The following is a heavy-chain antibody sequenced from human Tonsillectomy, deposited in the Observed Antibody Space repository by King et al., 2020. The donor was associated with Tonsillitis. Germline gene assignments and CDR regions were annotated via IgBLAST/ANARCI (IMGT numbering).Heavy chain of an antibody. CDR1: GFTVSSNY. Sequence: VQLVESGGGLVQPGGSLRLSCAASGFTVSSNYMTWVRQAPGGGLEWVSVIYSGGSTYYADSVKGRFTISRDNSKNTLDLQMNSLRAEDTAVYYCAREYYYDSSGYWEAFDIWGQGTMVTVSS. CDR2: IYSGGST. J-gene: IGHJ3*02. V-gene: IGHV3-66*01. CDR3: AREYYYDSSGYWEAFDI. D-gene: IGHD3-22*01.